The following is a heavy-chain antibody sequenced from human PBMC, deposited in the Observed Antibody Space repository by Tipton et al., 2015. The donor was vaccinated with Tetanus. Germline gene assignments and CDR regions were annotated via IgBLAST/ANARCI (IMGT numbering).Heavy chain of an antibody. Sequence: SLRLSCAASGFIFSSYGIHWVRQAPGKGLEWVADSWYDGTDKYYADSVKGRFTISRDNSKNTLYLQMNSLRAEDTAVYYCARKADCSGGSCFSGDFDNWGQGTQVTVSS. CDR1: GFIFSSYG. CDR2: SWYDGTDK. J-gene: IGHJ4*02. V-gene: IGHV3-33*01. CDR3: ARKADCSGGSCFSGDFDN. D-gene: IGHD2-15*01.